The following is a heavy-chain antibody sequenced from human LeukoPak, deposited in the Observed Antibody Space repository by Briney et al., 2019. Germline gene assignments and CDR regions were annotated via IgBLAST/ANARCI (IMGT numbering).Heavy chain of an antibody. J-gene: IGHJ4*02. Sequence: SETLSLTCAVYGGSFSGYYWSWIRQPPGKGLEWIGEINHSGSTNYNPSLKSRVTTSVDTSKNQFSLKLSSVTAADTAVYYCARRSYSSSWYYWGQGTLVTVSS. CDR3: ARRSYSSSWYY. V-gene: IGHV4-34*01. CDR2: INHSGST. D-gene: IGHD6-13*01. CDR1: GGSFSGYY.